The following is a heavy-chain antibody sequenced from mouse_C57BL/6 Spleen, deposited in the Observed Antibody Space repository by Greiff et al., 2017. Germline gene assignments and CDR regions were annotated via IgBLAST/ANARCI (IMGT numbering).Heavy chain of an antibody. Sequence: VKLMESGAELVRPGASVTLSCKASGYTFTDYEMHWVQQTPVHGLEWIGAIDPETGGTAYNQKFKGKAILTADKSSSTAYMELRSLTSEDSAVYYCTRSNYYGSSRYAMDYWGQGTSVTVSS. CDR2: IDPETGGT. CDR3: TRSNYYGSSRYAMDY. CDR1: GYTFTDYE. J-gene: IGHJ4*01. D-gene: IGHD1-1*01. V-gene: IGHV1-15*01.